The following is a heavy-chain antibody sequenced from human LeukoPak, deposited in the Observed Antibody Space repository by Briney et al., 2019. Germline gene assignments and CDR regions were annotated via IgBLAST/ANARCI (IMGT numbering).Heavy chain of an antibody. D-gene: IGHD2-15*01. Sequence: PSETLSLTCAVYGGSFSGYYWSWIRQPPGKGLEWIGEINHRGSTSYNPSPKSRVTISVDTSKNQFSLKLSSVTAADTAVYYCARIYKQYCSGGSCYHYYYGMDVWGQGTTVTVSS. CDR2: INHRGST. V-gene: IGHV4-34*01. CDR3: ARIYKQYCSGGSCYHYYYGMDV. J-gene: IGHJ6*02. CDR1: GGSFSGYY.